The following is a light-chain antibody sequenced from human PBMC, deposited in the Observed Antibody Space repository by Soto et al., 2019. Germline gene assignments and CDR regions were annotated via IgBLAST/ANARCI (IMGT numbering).Light chain of an antibody. J-gene: IGLJ1*01. CDR2: EVT. CDR3: SSYAGSDNYV. V-gene: IGLV2-8*01. Sequence: QSVLTQPPSASGSPGQSVTISCTGSSSDVGGYNYVSWYQHHAGKAPKLMIYEVTKRPSWVPDRFSGSKSGNTASLTVSGLQAEDEADYYCSSYAGSDNYVFGTGTKLTVL. CDR1: SSDVGGYNY.